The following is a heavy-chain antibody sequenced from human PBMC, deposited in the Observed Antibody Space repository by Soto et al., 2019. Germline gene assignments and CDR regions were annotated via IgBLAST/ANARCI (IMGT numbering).Heavy chain of an antibody. D-gene: IGHD1-1*01. Sequence: SETLSLTCAVYGGSFSGYYWSWIRQPPGKGLEWIGEINHSGSTNYNPSLKSRVTISVDTSKNQFSLKLSSVTAADTAVYFCARVRRATVPRPPGPDYFDYWGQGTLVTVSS. CDR1: GGSFSGYY. CDR2: INHSGST. CDR3: ARVRRATVPRPPGPDYFDY. V-gene: IGHV4-34*01. J-gene: IGHJ4*02.